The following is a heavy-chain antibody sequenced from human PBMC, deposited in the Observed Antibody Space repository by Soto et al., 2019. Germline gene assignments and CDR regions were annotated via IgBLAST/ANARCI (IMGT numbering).Heavy chain of an antibody. CDR2: IYTSGDT. D-gene: IGHD6-19*01. CDR1: GDAISSYY. CDR3: AREYTETVAGPTPYYFDY. V-gene: IGHV4-4*07. J-gene: IGHJ4*02. Sequence: QVQLQESGPGLVKPSETLSLTCSVSGDAISSYYWSWIRQPAGKGLEWMGRIYTSGDTNYNPSLTSRVTMSVDTSKNPFSLKVSSVTAADTAVYYCAREYTETVAGPTPYYFDYWGQGTLVTVSS.